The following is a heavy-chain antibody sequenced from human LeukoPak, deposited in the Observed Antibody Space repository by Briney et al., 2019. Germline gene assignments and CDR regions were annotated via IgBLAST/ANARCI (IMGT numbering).Heavy chain of an antibody. CDR1: GVSIYSSTYY. CDR3: ARQLAAGNDGFDV. CDR2: IYYNEDT. V-gene: IGHV4-39*01. J-gene: IGHJ3*01. Sequence: SETLSLTCSVSGVSIYSSTYYWAWIRQPPGKGLEFIGSIYYNEDTFHNPPLKSRLTISVDTSANLFSLRLTSVTAADTATYYCARQLAAGNDGFDVWGQGTVVTVSS. D-gene: IGHD2-15*01.